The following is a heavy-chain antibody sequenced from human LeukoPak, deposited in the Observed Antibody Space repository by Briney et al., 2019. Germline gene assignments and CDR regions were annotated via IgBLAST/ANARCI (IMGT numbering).Heavy chain of an antibody. Sequence: ASVKVTCKASGYTFTSYAMHWVRQAPGQGLEWMGWSNAGNGNTKYSQEFQGRVTITRDTSASTAYMELSSLRSEDMAVYYCARLVLRFLEWLWGDDAFDIWGQGTMVTVSS. D-gene: IGHD3-3*01. J-gene: IGHJ3*02. V-gene: IGHV1-3*02. CDR2: SNAGNGNT. CDR3: ARLVLRFLEWLWGDDAFDI. CDR1: GYTFTSYA.